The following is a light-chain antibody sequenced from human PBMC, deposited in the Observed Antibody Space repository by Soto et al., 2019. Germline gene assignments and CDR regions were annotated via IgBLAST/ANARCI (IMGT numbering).Light chain of an antibody. CDR1: SSDVGGYNY. V-gene: IGLV2-14*01. Sequence: QSVLTQPGSVSGSPGQSITISCTGTSSDVGGYNYVSWYQQHPGKAPKLMIYEVSNRPSGVSNRFSGSKSGNTASLTISGLQAEDEADYYCSSYTSSSTPGVVFGGGTKLTV. CDR2: EVS. J-gene: IGLJ2*01. CDR3: SSYTSSSTPGVV.